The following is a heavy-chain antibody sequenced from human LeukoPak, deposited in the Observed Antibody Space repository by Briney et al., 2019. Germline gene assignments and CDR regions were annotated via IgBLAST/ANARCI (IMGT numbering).Heavy chain of an antibody. CDR3: ARAQGRYSGYDIGGY. Sequence: ASVKVSCKASGYTFTSYGISWVRQAPGRGLEWMGCISAYNGNTNYAQKLQGRVTMTTDTSTSTAYMELRSLRSDDTAVYYCARAQGRYSGYDIGGYWGQGTLVTVSS. D-gene: IGHD5-12*01. CDR1: GYTFTSYG. J-gene: IGHJ4*02. CDR2: ISAYNGNT. V-gene: IGHV1-18*01.